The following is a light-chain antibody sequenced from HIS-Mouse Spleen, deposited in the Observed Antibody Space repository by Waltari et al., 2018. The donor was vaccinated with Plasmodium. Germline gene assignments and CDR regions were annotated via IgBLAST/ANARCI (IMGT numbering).Light chain of an antibody. J-gene: IGKJ3*01. CDR1: QSVSSN. Sequence: EIVMTQSPATLYQSQEERATLSCRASQSVSSNLAWYHQKPGQDPRLLIYCASTRATGIPARFSGSGSGTEFTLTISSLQSEDFAVYYCQQYNNWSFTFGPGTKVDIK. CDR2: CAS. CDR3: QQYNNWSFT. V-gene: IGKV3-15*01.